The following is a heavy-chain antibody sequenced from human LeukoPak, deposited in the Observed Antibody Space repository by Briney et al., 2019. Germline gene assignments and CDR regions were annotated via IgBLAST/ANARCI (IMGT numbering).Heavy chain of an antibody. D-gene: IGHD6-13*01. Sequence: GGSLRLSCAVSGFTSSTAWQTWVRQAPGKGPEWVADMRQDGSDKYYLDSVRGRFIISGDIVKNSVSLHMNRLSVEDTAVYYCVAYKFPLRWSAFDFWGRGTMVTVSS. CDR1: GFTSSTAW. CDR3: VAYKFPLRWSAFDF. CDR2: MRQDGSDK. J-gene: IGHJ3*01. V-gene: IGHV3-7*01.